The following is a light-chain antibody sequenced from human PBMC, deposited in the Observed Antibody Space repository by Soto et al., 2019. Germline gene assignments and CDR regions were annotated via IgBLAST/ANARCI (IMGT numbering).Light chain of an antibody. CDR1: QSISSW. J-gene: IGKJ1*01. Sequence: DIQMSQSPSTLSASVGDRVTVTCRASQSISSWLAWYQQKPGKAPKLLIYDASSLESGVPSRFSGSGSGTEFTLTISSLQPEDFATYYCLQHNSYPPTFGQGTKV. CDR2: DAS. CDR3: LQHNSYPPT. V-gene: IGKV1-5*01.